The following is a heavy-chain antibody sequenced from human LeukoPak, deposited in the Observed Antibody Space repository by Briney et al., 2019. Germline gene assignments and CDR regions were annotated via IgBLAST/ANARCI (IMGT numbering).Heavy chain of an antibody. J-gene: IGHJ4*03. CDR2: INHRGDT. Sequence: SETLSLTWAVYGGSFSTYYWSWIRQSPGKGLEWIAEINHRGDTNYNPSVKSRVTISVDTSENQFSLKVRSLTAADTAVYYCARGPTISETGYFDFWGQGTLVTVSS. V-gene: IGHV4-34*01. D-gene: IGHD1-1*01. CDR1: GGSFSTYY. CDR3: ARGPTISETGYFDF.